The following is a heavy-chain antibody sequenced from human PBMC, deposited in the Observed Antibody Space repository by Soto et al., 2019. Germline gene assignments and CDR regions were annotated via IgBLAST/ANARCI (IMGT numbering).Heavy chain of an antibody. Sequence: GGSLRLSCAASGFTFRSYSMNWVRQAPGKGLEWVSYISSSSSTIYYADSVRGRFTISRDNAKNSLYLQMSSLRDEDTAVYYCAREGGATRRLHSDYWGQGTLVTVSS. CDR3: AREGGATRRLHSDY. CDR1: GFTFRSYS. D-gene: IGHD1-26*01. J-gene: IGHJ4*02. V-gene: IGHV3-48*02. CDR2: ISSSSSTI.